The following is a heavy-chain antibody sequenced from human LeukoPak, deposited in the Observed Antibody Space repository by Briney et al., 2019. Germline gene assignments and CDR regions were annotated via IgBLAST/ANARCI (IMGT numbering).Heavy chain of an antibody. Sequence: ASVKVSCKVSGYTLTELSMHWVRQAPGKGLEWMGGFDPEDGETIYAQKFQGRVTMTEDTSTDTAYMELSSLRSEDTAVYYCATVAVEVTSRPYYYYYMDVWGKGITVTVSS. D-gene: IGHD2-2*01. V-gene: IGHV1-24*01. CDR3: ATVAVEVTSRPYYYYYMDV. J-gene: IGHJ6*03. CDR1: GYTLTELS. CDR2: FDPEDGET.